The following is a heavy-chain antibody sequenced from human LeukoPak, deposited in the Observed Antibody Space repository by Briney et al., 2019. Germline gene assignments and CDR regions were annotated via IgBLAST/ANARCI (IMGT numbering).Heavy chain of an antibody. V-gene: IGHV1-8*01. CDR1: GYTFTSYD. D-gene: IGHD3-10*01. J-gene: IGHJ4*02. CDR2: MNPNRGDT. CDR3: ARDGDYYGSGNFDY. Sequence: PKASVKVSCKASGYTFTSYDIHWVRQATGQGLEWMGRMNPNRGDTDYAQKFQGRVTKTRDTSISTAYMELSSLRSEDTAVYYCARDGDYYGSGNFDYWGQGTLVTVSS.